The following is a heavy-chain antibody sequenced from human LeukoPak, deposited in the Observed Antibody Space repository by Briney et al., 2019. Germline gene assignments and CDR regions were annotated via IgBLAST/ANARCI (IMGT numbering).Heavy chain of an antibody. Sequence: PSETLSLTCAVYGGSFSGYYWSWIRQPPGKGLEWIGEINHSGSTNYNPSLKSRVTISVDTSKNQFSLKLSSVTAADTAVYYCARLGITIFGVVIAPDCWGQGTLVTVSS. D-gene: IGHD3-3*01. CDR2: INHSGST. CDR1: GGSFSGYY. J-gene: IGHJ4*02. CDR3: ARLGITIFGVVIAPDC. V-gene: IGHV4-34*01.